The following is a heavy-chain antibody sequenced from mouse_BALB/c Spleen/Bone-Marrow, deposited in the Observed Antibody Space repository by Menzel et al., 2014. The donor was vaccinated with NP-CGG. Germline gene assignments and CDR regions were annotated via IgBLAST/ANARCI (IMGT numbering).Heavy chain of an antibody. CDR2: INPGSGGA. CDR3: AREWTARAVDY. Sequence: VKLVESGAELVRPGTSVKVSCKASGYAFTNYLIEWVKQRPVQGLEWIGVINPGSGGANYNAKFKGKSTLTADKSSSTVYMQLSRLTSDDSAVYFCAREWTARAVDYWGQGTTLTDSS. CDR1: GYAFTNYL. J-gene: IGHJ2*01. D-gene: IGHD3-2*01. V-gene: IGHV1-54*03.